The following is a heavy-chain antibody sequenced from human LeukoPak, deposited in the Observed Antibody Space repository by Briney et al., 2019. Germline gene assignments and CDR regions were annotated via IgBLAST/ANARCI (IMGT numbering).Heavy chain of an antibody. D-gene: IGHD1-14*01. CDR1: GGAISDYY. CDR2: VYHIGNT. J-gene: IGHJ6*01. V-gene: IGHV4-59*01. Sequence: SETLSLTCTVSGGAISDYYWTWVRQPPGKGLEWIGFVYHIGNTNYSPSHKGRVTISLDTSKNQFSLTLKSVTAADTADYYCAGEPMEPPFFFLGFAGWGQGTTV. CDR3: AGEPMEPPFFFLGFAG.